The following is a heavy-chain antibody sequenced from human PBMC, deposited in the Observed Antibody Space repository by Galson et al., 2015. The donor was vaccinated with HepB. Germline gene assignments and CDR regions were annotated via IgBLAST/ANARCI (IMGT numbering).Heavy chain of an antibody. J-gene: IGHJ5*02. CDR3: ARSYQLPLNWFDP. CDR1: GFTFSSYS. D-gene: IGHD2-2*01. V-gene: IGHV3-48*01. Sequence: SLRLSCAASGFTFSSYSMNWVRQAPGKGLEWVSYISSSSSTIYYADSVKGRFTISRDNAKNSLYLQMNSLRAEDTAVYYCARSYQLPLNWFDPWGQGTLVTVSS. CDR2: ISSSSSTI.